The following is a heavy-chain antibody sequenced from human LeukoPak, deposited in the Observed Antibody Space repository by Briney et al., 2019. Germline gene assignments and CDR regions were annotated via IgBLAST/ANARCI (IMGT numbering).Heavy chain of an antibody. CDR1: GYTFTSYG. CDR2: ISAYSGNT. V-gene: IGHV1-18*01. Sequence: GASVKVSCKASGYTFTSYGISWVRQAPGQGLEWMGWISAYSGNTNYAQKLQGRVTMTTDTSTSTAYMELRSLRSDDTAVYYCARDRAPYDYVWGSYPLPLVWGQGTLVTVSS. CDR3: ARDRAPYDYVWGSYPLPLV. D-gene: IGHD3-16*02. J-gene: IGHJ4*02.